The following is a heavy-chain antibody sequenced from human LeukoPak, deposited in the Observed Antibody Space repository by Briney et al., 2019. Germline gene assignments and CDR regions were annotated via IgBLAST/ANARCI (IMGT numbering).Heavy chain of an antibody. Sequence: GASVKASCKASGYTFSSYDINWVRQATGQGLEWMGWMNLNSGHTGFAQKFQGRVTLTWDTSISTAYMELSSLTSEDTAVYYCARNIVATTNYDYWGQGTLVTVSS. CDR1: GYTFSSYD. J-gene: IGHJ4*02. CDR2: MNLNSGHT. CDR3: ARNIVATTNYDY. V-gene: IGHV1-8*01. D-gene: IGHD5-12*01.